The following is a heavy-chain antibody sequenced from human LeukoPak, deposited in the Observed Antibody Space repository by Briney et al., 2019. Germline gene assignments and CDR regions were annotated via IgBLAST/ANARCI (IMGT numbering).Heavy chain of an antibody. CDR3: ARFTMVRGGTFRNYYYGMDV. V-gene: IGHV4-34*01. CDR1: GGSFSGYY. J-gene: IGHJ6*02. CDR2: INDSGIT. D-gene: IGHD3-10*01. Sequence: SETLSLTCAVYGGSFSGYYWSWIRQPPGKGLEWIGEINDSGITNNNPSLKSRINMSVDTSMNHFSLRLSSVTAADTAVYYCARFTMVRGGTFRNYYYGMDVWGQGTTVTVSS.